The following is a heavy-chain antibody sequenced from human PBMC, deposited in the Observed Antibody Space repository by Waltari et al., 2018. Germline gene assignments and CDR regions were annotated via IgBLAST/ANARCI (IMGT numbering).Heavy chain of an antibody. CDR1: GDTFIAYY. D-gene: IGHD3-3*01. CDR3: ASAFDFKSVEGYYGMDL. Sequence: QVHLVQSGSEVKKPGASVKVSCKASGDTFIAYYIHWVRQAPGKGLEWMGLIDVVNGGTNDEHNFQGRVTMTRDTSSATAFMELTTLKSDDTAIYFCASAFDFKSVEGYYGMDLWGQGTRVTVSS. J-gene: IGHJ6*02. CDR2: IDVVNGGT. V-gene: IGHV1-2*02.